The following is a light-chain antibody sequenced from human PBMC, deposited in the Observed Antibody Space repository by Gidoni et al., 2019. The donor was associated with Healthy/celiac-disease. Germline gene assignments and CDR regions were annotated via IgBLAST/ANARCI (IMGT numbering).Light chain of an antibody. J-gene: IGKJ4*01. CDR1: QSVLYASNNKNF. Sequence: DIVVTPSPNSLTVSLGERATIYCKSSQSVLYASNNKNFLAWYQHKPRHPPRLLLYWASTRASGVPDRVIGSGSGTNFTLTISSLQAEDVALYYCQQYYRTPTFGGGTRVEI. CDR2: WAS. V-gene: IGKV4-1*01. CDR3: QQYYRTPT.